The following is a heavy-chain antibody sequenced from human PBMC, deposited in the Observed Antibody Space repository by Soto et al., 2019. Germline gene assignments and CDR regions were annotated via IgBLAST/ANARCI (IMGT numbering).Heavy chain of an antibody. CDR3: AKVFPKPYSSSWYTHFDY. V-gene: IGHV3-23*01. Sequence: PGGSLRLSCAASGFTFSSYAMSWVRQAPGKGLEWVSAISGSGGSTYYADSVKGRFTISRDNSKNTLYLQMNSLRAEDTAVYYCAKVFPKPYSSSWYTHFDYWGQGTLVTVSS. J-gene: IGHJ4*02. CDR2: ISGSGGST. CDR1: GFTFSSYA. D-gene: IGHD6-13*01.